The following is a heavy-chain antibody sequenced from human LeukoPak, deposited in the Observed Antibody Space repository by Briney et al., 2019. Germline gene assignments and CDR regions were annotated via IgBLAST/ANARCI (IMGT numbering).Heavy chain of an antibody. CDR1: GFTFSSHW. Sequence: AGGSLRLSCAASGFTFSSHWMSWVRQAPGKGLEWVANMKQDGSEKYYVDSVKGRFIISRDNAKNSLYLQMNSLRAEDTAEYYCARSLAAGFDIWGQGTMVTVSS. CDR3: ARSLAAGFDI. J-gene: IGHJ3*02. V-gene: IGHV3-7*04. CDR2: MKQDGSEK. D-gene: IGHD6-25*01.